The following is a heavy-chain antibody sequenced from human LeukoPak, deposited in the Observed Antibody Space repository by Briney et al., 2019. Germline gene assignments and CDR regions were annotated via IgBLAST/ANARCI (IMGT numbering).Heavy chain of an antibody. CDR1: GFTFSSYS. J-gene: IGHJ3*02. CDR2: ISSSSSYI. D-gene: IGHD3-22*01. V-gene: IGHV3-21*01. Sequence: PGGSLRLSCSASGFTFSSYSMNWVRQAPGKGLEWVSSISSSSSYIYYADSVKGRFTISRDNAKNSLYLQMNSLRAEDTAVYYCARDLNYYDSSGYYSGAFDIWGQGTMVTVSS. CDR3: ARDLNYYDSSGYYSGAFDI.